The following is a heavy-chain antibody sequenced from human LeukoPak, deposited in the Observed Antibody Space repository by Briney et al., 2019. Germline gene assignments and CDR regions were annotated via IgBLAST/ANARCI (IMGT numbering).Heavy chain of an antibody. CDR3: ARSRIPAPGPTH. V-gene: IGHV4-34*01. J-gene: IGHJ4*02. CDR1: GGSISSYY. CDR2: INHSGST. Sequence: SETLSLTCTVSGGSISSYYWNWIRQPPGKGLEWIGEINHSGSTNYNPSLKSRVTISVDPSKNQFSLKLSSVTAADTAVYYCARSRIPAPGPTHWGQGTLVTVSS. D-gene: IGHD6-13*01.